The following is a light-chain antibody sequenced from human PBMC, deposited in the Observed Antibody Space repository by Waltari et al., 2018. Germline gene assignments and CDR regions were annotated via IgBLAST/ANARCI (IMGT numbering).Light chain of an antibody. CDR1: QSVSRN. V-gene: IGKV3-15*01. CDR2: GSS. Sequence: EIVMTQSPATLSVYPGERATLAGRARQSVSRNLAWYQQKPGQAPRLLIYGSSTRATGIPDRFSGSGSGTEFTLTISSLQSEDFAVYYCQQYNNRPPVTFGGGTQVEIK. CDR3: QQYNNRPPVT. J-gene: IGKJ4*01.